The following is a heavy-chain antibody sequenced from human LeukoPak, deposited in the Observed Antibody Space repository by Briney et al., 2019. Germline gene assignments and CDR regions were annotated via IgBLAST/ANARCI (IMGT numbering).Heavy chain of an antibody. Sequence: GRSLRLSCAASGFTFSSYGMHWVRQAPGKGLEWVAVISYDGSNKYYADSVKGRFTICRDNSKNTLYLQMNSLRAEDTAVYYCAKDHSSGWETRLDYWGQGTLVTVSS. CDR2: ISYDGSNK. D-gene: IGHD6-19*01. CDR1: GFTFSSYG. J-gene: IGHJ4*02. V-gene: IGHV3-30*18. CDR3: AKDHSSGWETRLDY.